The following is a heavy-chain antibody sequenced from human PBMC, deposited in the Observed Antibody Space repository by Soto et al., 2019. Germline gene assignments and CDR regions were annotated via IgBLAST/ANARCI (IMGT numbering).Heavy chain of an antibody. J-gene: IGHJ5*02. CDR2: ISAYNGNT. D-gene: IGHD1-1*01. CDR3: ARDDEEITIGNWFDP. Sequence: QVQLVQSGAEVKKPGASVKVSCKASGYTFTSYGISWVRQAPGQGLEWMGWISAYNGNTNYAQKLQGRVTMTTDSSTSTADMELRSLRSDDTAVYYCARDDEEITIGNWFDPWGQGTLVTVSS. V-gene: IGHV1-18*04. CDR1: GYTFTSYG.